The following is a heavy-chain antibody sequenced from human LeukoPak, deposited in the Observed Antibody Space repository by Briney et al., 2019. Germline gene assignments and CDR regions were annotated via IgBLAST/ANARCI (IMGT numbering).Heavy chain of an antibody. J-gene: IGHJ4*02. CDR1: GGSISSYY. CDR2: IYYSGST. V-gene: IGHV4-59*01. Sequence: PSETLSLTCTVSGGSISSYYWSWIRQPPGKGLEWIGYIYYSGSTNYNPSLKSRVTISVDTSKNQFSLKLSSVTAADTAVYYCAGGLLRYFDWLPSSHYWGQGTLVTVSS. CDR3: AGGLLRYFDWLPSSHY. D-gene: IGHD3-9*01.